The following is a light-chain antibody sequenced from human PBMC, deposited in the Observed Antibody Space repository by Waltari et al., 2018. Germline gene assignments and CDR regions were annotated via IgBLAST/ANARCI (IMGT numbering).Light chain of an antibody. CDR2: RDV. Sequence: SYELTQPLSVSVALGQTARITCGGNNIGSKNVHWYQQKPGQAPVLVMYRDVNRPSGIPGRFSGSNAGNTATLTISRAQAGDGADYYCHVWDTSTAEVFGGGTKLTVL. CDR1: NIGSKN. J-gene: IGLJ2*01. V-gene: IGLV3-9*01. CDR3: HVWDTSTAEV.